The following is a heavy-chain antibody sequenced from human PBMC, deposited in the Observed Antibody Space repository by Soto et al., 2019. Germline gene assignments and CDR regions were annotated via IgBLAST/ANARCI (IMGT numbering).Heavy chain of an antibody. V-gene: IGHV3-74*01. Sequence: GSLRLSCAVSGSTFSNDWMHWVRQAPGKGLVWVSHINSDGSSTNYADFVKGRFIIARDNAKNTVYLQMNSLRAEDTAVYYCARDRSYSLDVWGQGTTVTVSS. CDR3: ARDRSYSLDV. CDR1: GSTFSNDW. CDR2: INSDGSST. J-gene: IGHJ6*02.